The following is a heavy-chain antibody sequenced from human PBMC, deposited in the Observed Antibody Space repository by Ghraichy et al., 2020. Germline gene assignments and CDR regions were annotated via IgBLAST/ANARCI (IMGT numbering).Heavy chain of an antibody. V-gene: IGHV4-34*01. CDR3: VRGMWFGESSYRRGMDV. D-gene: IGHD3-10*01. CDR1: GGSFSGYY. J-gene: IGHJ6*02. CDR2: ILPSGST. Sequence: SETLSLTCAVSGGSFSGYYWSWIRQSPGKGLEWIGEILPSGSTAYNPSLGSRVTISLDASKIHFSLKLSSVTAADTAVYYCVRGMWFGESSYRRGMDVWGQGTTVTVS.